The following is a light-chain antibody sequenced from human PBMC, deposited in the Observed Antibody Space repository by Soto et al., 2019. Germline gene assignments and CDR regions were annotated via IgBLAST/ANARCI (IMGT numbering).Light chain of an antibody. J-gene: IGKJ1*01. Sequence: DIQLTQSPSFLSASVGDRVTITCLASQGISSYLAWYQQKPGKAPKLLIYATSTLQSGVPSRFSGSGSGTEFTLTISSLQSEDYAVYYCHQYNNWPPWTFGQGTKVDIK. CDR3: HQYNNWPPWT. CDR2: ATS. CDR1: QGISSY. V-gene: IGKV1-9*01.